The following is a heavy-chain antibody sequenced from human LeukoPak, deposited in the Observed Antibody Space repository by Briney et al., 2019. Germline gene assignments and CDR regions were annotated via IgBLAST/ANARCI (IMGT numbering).Heavy chain of an antibody. CDR1: GFTFISYA. V-gene: IGHV3-23*01. D-gene: IGHD5-24*01. CDR3: ARAAGEMATIRY. Sequence: GGSLRLSCAASGFTFISYAMSWVRQAPVKGLEWVSIISGSGGSTYYADSVKGRFTISRDNSKNSLYLQMNSLRAEDTAVYYCARAAGEMATIRYWGQGTLVTVSS. CDR2: ISGSGGST. J-gene: IGHJ4*02.